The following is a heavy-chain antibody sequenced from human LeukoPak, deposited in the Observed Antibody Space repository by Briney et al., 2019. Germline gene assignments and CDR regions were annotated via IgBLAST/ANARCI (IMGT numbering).Heavy chain of an antibody. J-gene: IGHJ4*02. CDR2: IWYDGSNK. D-gene: IGHD2-21*02. CDR3: AKDADCAGDCN. CDR1: GFRFSSYG. Sequence: PGGSLRLSCATSGFRFSSYGMHSVRQAPGKGLEWVSFIWYDGSNKYYADSVKGRFTVSRDDSKKMVYLQMNSLKTEDTAVYFCAKDADCAGDCNWGQGTLVTVSS. V-gene: IGHV3-30*02.